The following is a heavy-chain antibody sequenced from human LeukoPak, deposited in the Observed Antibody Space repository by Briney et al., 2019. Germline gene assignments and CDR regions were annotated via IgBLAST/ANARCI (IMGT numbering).Heavy chain of an antibody. D-gene: IGHD5-12*01. V-gene: IGHV3-30*04. CDR3: ASGGSVATINGGNYYYYGMDV. Sequence: GGSLRLSCAASGFTFSSYAMHWVRQAPGKGLEWVAVISYDGSNKYYADSVKGRFTISRDNSKNTLYLQMSSLRAEDTTVYYCASGGSVATINGGNYYYYGMDVWGQGTTVTVSS. J-gene: IGHJ6*02. CDR1: GFTFSSYA. CDR2: ISYDGSNK.